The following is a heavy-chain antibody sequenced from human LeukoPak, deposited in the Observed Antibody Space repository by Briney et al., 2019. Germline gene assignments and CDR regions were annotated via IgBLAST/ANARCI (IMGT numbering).Heavy chain of an antibody. D-gene: IGHD1-26*01. V-gene: IGHV4-38-2*02. CDR1: GYSISSGYF. CDR2: VWHTGDT. Sequence: SEILSLTCTVSGYSISSGYFWGWIRQPPGKGLEWIGSVWHTGDTYYNPSLMSRVTISVDTSNNQFSLKLTSVTAADTAVYYCARGNRGSNVPSEWELLRFGFDPWGQGSLVTVSS. J-gene: IGHJ5*02. CDR3: ARGNRGSNVPSEWELLRFGFDP.